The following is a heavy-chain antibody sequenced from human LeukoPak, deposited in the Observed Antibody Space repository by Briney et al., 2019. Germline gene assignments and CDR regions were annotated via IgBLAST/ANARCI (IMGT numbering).Heavy chain of an antibody. D-gene: IGHD7-27*01. Sequence: ASVKVSCKASGYTFTVYYMHWVRQAPGQGLEWMGWINPNSGGTNYAQKFQGRVTMTRDTSISTAYMELSRLRSDDTAVYHCARGPGAHGYFDYWGQGTLVTVSS. CDR3: ARGPGAHGYFDY. J-gene: IGHJ4*02. V-gene: IGHV1-2*02. CDR2: INPNSGGT. CDR1: GYTFTVYY.